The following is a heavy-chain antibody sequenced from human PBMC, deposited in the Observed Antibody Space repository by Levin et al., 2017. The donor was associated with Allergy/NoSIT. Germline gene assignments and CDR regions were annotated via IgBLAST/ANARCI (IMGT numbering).Heavy chain of an antibody. CDR3: ARTANRFFDK. V-gene: IGHV3-7*03. D-gene: IGHD6-25*01. CDR1: GFDFTNSW. CDR2: IKQDGSEK. J-gene: IGHJ4*02. Sequence: QAGESLKISCAASGFDFTNSWMTWVRQTPGKGLERVANIKQDGSEKYYVDSVRGRFTISRDNANNSLFLQMNSLRAEDTAMYYCARTANRFFDKWGQGTLVTVSS.